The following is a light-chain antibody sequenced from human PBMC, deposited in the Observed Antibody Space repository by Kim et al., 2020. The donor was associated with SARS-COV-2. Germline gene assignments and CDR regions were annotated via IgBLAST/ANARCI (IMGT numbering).Light chain of an antibody. CDR3: QQSYSKA. CDR1: HSIGTF. V-gene: IGKV1-39*01. J-gene: IGKJ2*01. Sequence: SLSASVGDMVTITCRASHSIGTFLNWYQHRPGKAPRLLIYGASSLQSGVPSRFSGNGSGTDFTLTISSLQPEDFASFYWQQSYSKAFGQGTKLEI. CDR2: GAS.